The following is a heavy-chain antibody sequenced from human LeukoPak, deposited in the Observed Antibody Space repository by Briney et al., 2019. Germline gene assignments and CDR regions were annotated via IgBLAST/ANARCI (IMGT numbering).Heavy chain of an antibody. CDR1: GASISSHY. V-gene: IGHV4-59*11. Sequence: SETLSLTRTVSGASISSHYWSWIRQPPGKGLECIGYIFYSGSTNYNPSLKSRVTISVDTSKNQLSLKLSSVTAADTAVYYCARGSSGYYSYWGQGTLVTVSS. J-gene: IGHJ4*02. D-gene: IGHD3-22*01. CDR3: ARGSSGYYSY. CDR2: IFYSGST.